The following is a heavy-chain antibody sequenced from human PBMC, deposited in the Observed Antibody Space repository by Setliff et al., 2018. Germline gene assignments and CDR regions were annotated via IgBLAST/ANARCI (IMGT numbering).Heavy chain of an antibody. CDR3: ARHENDYGDYDDAFDI. CDR1: GDSIINYY. CDR2: IHYSGST. Sequence: SETLSLTCTVSGDSIINYYWSWIRQPPGKGLEWIGSIHYSGSTYYNPSLESRVTISVDTSKNQFSLKVSSVTAADTAVYYCARHENDYGDYDDAFDIWGQGTMVTVSS. D-gene: IGHD4-17*01. J-gene: IGHJ3*02. V-gene: IGHV4-59*08.